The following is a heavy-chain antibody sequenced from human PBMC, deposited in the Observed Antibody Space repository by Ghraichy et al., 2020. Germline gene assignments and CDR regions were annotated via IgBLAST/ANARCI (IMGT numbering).Heavy chain of an antibody. CDR1: GFTVSSNY. CDR2: IYSGGST. CDR3: ARDSGHYGSGSFDY. Sequence: GESLNISCAASGFTVSSNYMSWVRQAPGKGLEWVSVIYSGGSTYYADSVKGRFTISRDNSKNTLYLQMNSLRAEDTAVYYCARDSGHYGSGSFDYWGQGTLVTVSS. V-gene: IGHV3-53*01. J-gene: IGHJ4*02. D-gene: IGHD3-10*01.